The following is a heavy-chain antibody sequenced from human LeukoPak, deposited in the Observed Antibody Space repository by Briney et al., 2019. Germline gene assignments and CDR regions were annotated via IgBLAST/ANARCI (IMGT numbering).Heavy chain of an antibody. CDR3: ARAGVGANYYFDY. CDR2: IWYDGSNK. J-gene: IGHJ4*02. Sequence: QPGGSLRLSCAASGFTFSNYGMHWVRQAPGKGLEWVALIWYDGSNKYYADSVRGRFTISRDNSKNTLYLQMKSLRVEDTAVYYCARAGVGANYYFDYWGQGTLVTVSS. V-gene: IGHV3-33*01. D-gene: IGHD1-26*01. CDR1: GFTFSNYG.